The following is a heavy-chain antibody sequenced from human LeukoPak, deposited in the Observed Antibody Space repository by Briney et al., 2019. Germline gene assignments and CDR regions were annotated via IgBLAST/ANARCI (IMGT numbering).Heavy chain of an antibody. Sequence: SETLSLTCAVYGGAFSGHYWNWIRQSPGKGLEWIGEINHSGNTKYNPSLESRITISVDTSRNQFSLKMTSVTAADTAVYYCARGVPGLWGQGTLVTVSS. CDR1: GGAFSGHY. CDR2: INHSGNT. CDR3: ARGVPGL. J-gene: IGHJ4*02. D-gene: IGHD3-10*01. V-gene: IGHV4-34*01.